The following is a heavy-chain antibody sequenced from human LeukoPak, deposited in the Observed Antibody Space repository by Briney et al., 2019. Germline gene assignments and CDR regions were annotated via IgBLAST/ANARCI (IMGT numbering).Heavy chain of an antibody. V-gene: IGHV1-69*13. CDR2: IIPIFGTA. J-gene: IGHJ4*02. Sequence: SVKVSCKASGGTFSSYAVSWVRQAPGQGLEWMGGIIPIFGTANYAQKFQGRVTITADESTSTAYMELSSLRSEDTAVYYCVRDHLFAFDYWGRGALITVSS. CDR1: GGTFSSYA. CDR3: VRDHLFAFDY.